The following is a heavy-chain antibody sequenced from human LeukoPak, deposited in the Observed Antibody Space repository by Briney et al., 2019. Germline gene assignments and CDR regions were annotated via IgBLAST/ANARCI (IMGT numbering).Heavy chain of an antibody. CDR1: GGSISSYY. CDR2: IYTSGST. CDR3: ARDLIAAARDAFDI. J-gene: IGHJ3*02. V-gene: IGHV4-4*07. Sequence: PSETLSLTCTVSGGSISSYYWSWIRQPAGRGLEWIGRIYTSGSTNYNPSLKSRVTMSVDTSKNQFSLKLSSVTAADTAVYYCARDLIAAARDAFDIWRQGTMVTVSS. D-gene: IGHD6-13*01.